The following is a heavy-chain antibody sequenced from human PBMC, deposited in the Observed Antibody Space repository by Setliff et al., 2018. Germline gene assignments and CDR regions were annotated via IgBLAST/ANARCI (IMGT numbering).Heavy chain of an antibody. Sequence: LRLSCAASGFSFSSYAMHWVRQAPGKGLEYVSAISSNGGSTYYANSVKGRFTISRDNSKNTLYLQMGSLRFEDTAVYYCARAQSWSGGPYYFDNWGQGTLVTVSS. CDR2: ISSNGGST. CDR3: ARAQSWSGGPYYFDN. D-gene: IGHD3-3*01. J-gene: IGHJ4*02. CDR1: GFSFSSYA. V-gene: IGHV3-64*01.